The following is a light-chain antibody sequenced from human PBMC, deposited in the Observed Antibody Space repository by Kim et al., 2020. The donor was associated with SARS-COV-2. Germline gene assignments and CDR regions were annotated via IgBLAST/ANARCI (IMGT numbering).Light chain of an antibody. Sequence: SASVGDRVTITCRASQSVSSWLDWYQQKPGKAPKLLIYKASSLESGVPSRFSGSESETEFTLTISSLQPDDFATYYCQQYDSYSYTFGQGTKLEIK. J-gene: IGKJ2*01. CDR1: QSVSSW. CDR3: QQYDSYSYT. CDR2: KAS. V-gene: IGKV1-5*03.